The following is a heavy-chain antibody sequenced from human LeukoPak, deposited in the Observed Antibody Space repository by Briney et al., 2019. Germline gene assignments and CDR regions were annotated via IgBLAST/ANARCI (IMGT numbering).Heavy chain of an antibody. V-gene: IGHV4-38-2*02. CDR3: ARGDCSGSICYSPMDV. D-gene: IGHD2-21*01. J-gene: IGHJ6*03. CDR2: IYRSGST. CDR1: GYSINRCYY. Sequence: SETLSLTCTVSGYSINRCYYWVWIRQPPGKGLEGIGSIYRSGSTNYNPSLKSRVTISVDTSKNQFSLKVSSVTAADTAVYYCARGDCSGSICYSPMDVWGTGTTVTVSS.